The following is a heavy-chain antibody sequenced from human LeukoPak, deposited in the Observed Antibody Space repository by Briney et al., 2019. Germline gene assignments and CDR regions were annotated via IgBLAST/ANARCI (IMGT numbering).Heavy chain of an antibody. CDR1: GGSISSYY. CDR2: IYYSGST. CDR3: ARTSNKVLRPDY. D-gene: IGHD3-3*01. Sequence: SETLSLTCTVSGGSISSYYWSWIRQPPGKGLEWIGYIYYSGSTNYNPSLKSRVTISVDTSKNQFSLKLSSVTAADTAVYYCARTSNKVLRPDYWGQGTLVTVSS. J-gene: IGHJ4*02. V-gene: IGHV4-59*08.